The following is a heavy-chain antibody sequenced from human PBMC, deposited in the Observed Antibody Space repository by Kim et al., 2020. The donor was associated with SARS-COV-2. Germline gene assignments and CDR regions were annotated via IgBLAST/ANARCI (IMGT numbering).Heavy chain of an antibody. CDR1: GFTFSSYG. CDR3: ARGAYSGYDLSGMDV. D-gene: IGHD5-12*01. V-gene: IGHV3-33*05. Sequence: GGSLRLSCAASGFTFSSYGMHWVRQAPGKGLEWVAVISYDGSNKYYADSVKGRFTISRDNSKNTLYLQMNSLRAEDTAVYYCARGAYSGYDLSGMDVWG. CDR2: ISYDGSNK. J-gene: IGHJ6*02.